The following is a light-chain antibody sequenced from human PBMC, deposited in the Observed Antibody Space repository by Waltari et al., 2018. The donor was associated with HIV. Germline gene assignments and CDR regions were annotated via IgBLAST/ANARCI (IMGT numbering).Light chain of an antibody. CDR1: GSNIGTRP. J-gene: IGLJ2*01. CDR2: RSD. Sequence: QSVLTQPPSASGTPGQRVTISCSGSGSNIGTRPVNWYQQLAGSAPKLLIYRSDLRPCGVPDRFSGSKSATSASLAISGLQSEDEATYYCASWDASLNGVIFGGGTELTVL. CDR3: ASWDASLNGVI. V-gene: IGLV1-44*01.